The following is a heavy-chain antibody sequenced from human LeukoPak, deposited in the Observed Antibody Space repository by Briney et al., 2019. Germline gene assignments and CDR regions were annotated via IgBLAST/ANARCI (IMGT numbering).Heavy chain of an antibody. CDR3: ARLGQLGDFDY. J-gene: IGHJ4*02. CDR2: IYSGGST. CDR1: GFDFSIYR. D-gene: IGHD6-13*01. Sequence: GGSLRLSCAASGFDFSIYRMNWVRQAPGKGLEWVSVIYSGGSTYYADSVKGRFTISRDNSKNTLYLQMNSLRAEDTAVYYCARLGQLGDFDYWGQGTLATVSS. V-gene: IGHV3-53*01.